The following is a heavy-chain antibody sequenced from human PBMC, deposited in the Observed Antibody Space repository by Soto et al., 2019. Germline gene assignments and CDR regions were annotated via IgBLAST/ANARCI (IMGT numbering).Heavy chain of an antibody. V-gene: IGHV2-5*02. Sequence: SGPTLVNPTQTLTLTCTFSGFSLSTSGVGVGWIRQPPGKALEWLALIYWDDDKRYSPSLKSRLTITKDTSKNQVVLIMTNMDPVDTALYYCAHRHNVRGWTQIFDYWGQGTLVTVSS. CDR3: AHRHNVRGWTQIFDY. D-gene: IGHD6-19*01. CDR1: GFSLSTSGVG. CDR2: IYWDDDK. J-gene: IGHJ4*02.